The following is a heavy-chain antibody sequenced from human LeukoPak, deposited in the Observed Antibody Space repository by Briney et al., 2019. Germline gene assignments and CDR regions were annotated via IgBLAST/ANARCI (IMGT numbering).Heavy chain of an antibody. CDR2: IYTSGST. CDR3: ARDGDFWSGYIDY. D-gene: IGHD3-3*01. J-gene: IGHJ4*02. V-gene: IGHV4-61*02. CDR1: GGSISSGSYY. Sequence: SETLSLTCTVSGGSISSGSYYWSWIRQPAGKGLEWIGRIYTSGSTNYNPSLKSRVTISVDTSKNQFSLKLSSVTAADTTVYYCARDGDFWSGYIDYWGQGTLVTVSS.